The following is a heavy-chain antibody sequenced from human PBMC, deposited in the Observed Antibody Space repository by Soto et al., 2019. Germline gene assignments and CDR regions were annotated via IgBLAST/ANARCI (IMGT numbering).Heavy chain of an antibody. D-gene: IGHD3-3*02. V-gene: IGHV3-48*02. J-gene: IGHJ4*01. CDR3: ARDFSDQGMSIPAD. CDR2: ISSSSSTI. Sequence: GSLRLSCAASGFTFSSYSMNWVRQAPGKGREGVSYISSSSSTIYYADSVKGRFTISRDNAKNSLYLQMNSLRDEDTSVYYCARDFSDQGMSIPADWGQGTLVTVSS. CDR1: GFTFSSYS.